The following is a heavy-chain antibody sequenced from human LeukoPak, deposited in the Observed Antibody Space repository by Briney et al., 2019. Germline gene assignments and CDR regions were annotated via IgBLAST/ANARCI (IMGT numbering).Heavy chain of an antibody. V-gene: IGHV4-59*01. CDR3: ARYYGSGSPPALGFDP. J-gene: IGHJ5*02. CDR1: GGSISSYY. Sequence: SSETLSLTCTVPGGSISSYYWSWIRQPPGKGLEWIGYIYYSGSTNYNPSLKSRVTISVDTSKNQFYLKLSSVTAADTAVYYCARYYGSGSPPALGFDPWGQGTLVTVSS. CDR2: IYYSGST. D-gene: IGHD3-10*01.